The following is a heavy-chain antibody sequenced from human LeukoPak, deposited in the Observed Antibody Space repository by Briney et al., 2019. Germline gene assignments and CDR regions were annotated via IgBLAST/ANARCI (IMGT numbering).Heavy chain of an antibody. CDR2: ISYSGST. CDR1: GGSINVYY. Sequence: KTSETLSLTWSVSGGSINVYYWNWIRQSPGKGLEWIGSISYSGSTNYNPSLKSRVTISMDTSKNRFSLKVSSVIAADTAMYYCARGGSRSYTSSTLDYWGQGTLVTVSS. V-gene: IGHV4-59*01. J-gene: IGHJ4*02. CDR3: ARGGSRSYTSSTLDY. D-gene: IGHD6-6*01.